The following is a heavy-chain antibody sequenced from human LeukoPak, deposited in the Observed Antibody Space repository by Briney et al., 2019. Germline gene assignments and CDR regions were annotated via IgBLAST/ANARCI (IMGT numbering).Heavy chain of an antibody. Sequence: PGGSLRLSCATSGFPFETNAMSWVRQAPGKGLEWVATIGNTETFYADPATGRFTISRDNSKNTVNLQMDRLRVEDTAIYYCAKDWIQFNRVFDCFDSWGQGTLVTVSS. J-gene: IGHJ4*02. V-gene: IGHV3-23*01. CDR3: AKDWIQFNRVFDCFDS. CDR2: IGNTET. CDR1: GFPFETNA. D-gene: IGHD5-18*01.